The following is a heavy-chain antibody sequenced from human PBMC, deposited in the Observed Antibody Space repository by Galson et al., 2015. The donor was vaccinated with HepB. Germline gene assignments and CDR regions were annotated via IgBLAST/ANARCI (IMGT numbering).Heavy chain of an antibody. CDR1: GFSFSISA. D-gene: IGHD3-10*01. CDR2: TAYDESKK. J-gene: IGHJ4*02. V-gene: IGHV3-30-3*01. CDR3: ARDRGMGYYFDY. Sequence: SLRLSCAASGFSFSISAMHWVRQAPGKGLEWVAVTAYDESKKHYADSVKGRLTISRDNSKNTLYLQMNSLRAEDTTVYYCARDRGMGYYFDYWGQGTLVTVSS.